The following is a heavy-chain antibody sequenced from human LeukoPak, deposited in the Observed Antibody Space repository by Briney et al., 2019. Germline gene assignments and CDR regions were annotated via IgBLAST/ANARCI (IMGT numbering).Heavy chain of an antibody. J-gene: IGHJ4*02. CDR3: AGDRQGGNWGDFDF. Sequence: GRSLRLSCAASGFTFSSHAMHWVRQAPGKGLEWVALISYDGSNKHYADSAKGRFTISRDNSRNTLYLQMNSLRAEDTAVYYCAGDRQGGNWGDFDFWGQGTLVTVSS. D-gene: IGHD3-16*01. V-gene: IGHV3-30-3*01. CDR1: GFTFSSHA. CDR2: ISYDGSNK.